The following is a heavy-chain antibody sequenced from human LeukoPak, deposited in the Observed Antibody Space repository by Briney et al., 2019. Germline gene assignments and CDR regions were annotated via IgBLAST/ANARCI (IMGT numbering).Heavy chain of an antibody. CDR3: AREGDTGQPRRPLLAFDI. CDR1: GYTFTSYY. J-gene: IGHJ3*02. V-gene: IGHV1-46*01. CDR2: INPSGGST. Sequence: ASVKVSCKASGYTFTSYYMHWVRQAPGQGLEWMGIINPSGGSTSYAQKFQGRVTMTRDTSTSTVYMELSSLRSEDTAVYYCAREGDTGQPRRPLLAFDIWGQGTMVTVSS. D-gene: IGHD3-16*01.